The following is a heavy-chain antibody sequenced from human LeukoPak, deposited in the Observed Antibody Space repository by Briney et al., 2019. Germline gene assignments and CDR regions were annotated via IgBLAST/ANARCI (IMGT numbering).Heavy chain of an antibody. CDR2: LLYDGNTK. CDR3: ARDHRPEIQYYYMDV. V-gene: IGHV3-33*08. J-gene: IGHJ6*03. D-gene: IGHD1-14*01. Sequence: PGGSLRLSCAASGFTFSDYYMNWIRQAPGKGLEWVAALLYDGNTKHYADSVKGRFTISRDISKNTFYLQMNSLTAEDTAVYYCARDHRPEIQYYYMDVWGKGTTVAVSS. CDR1: GFTFSDYY.